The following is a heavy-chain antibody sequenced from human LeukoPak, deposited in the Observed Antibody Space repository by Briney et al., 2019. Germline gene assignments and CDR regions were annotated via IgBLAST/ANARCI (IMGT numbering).Heavy chain of an antibody. CDR3: ARVEAAEITGFDY. D-gene: IGHD6-13*01. J-gene: IGHJ4*02. CDR2: IYYSGST. V-gene: IGHV4-59*01. Sequence: SETPSLTCTVSGGSISSYYWSWIRQPPGKGLEWIGYIYYSGSTNYNPSLKSRVTISVDTSKNQFSLKLSSVTAADTAVYYCARVEAAEITGFDYWGQGTLVTVSS. CDR1: GGSISSYY.